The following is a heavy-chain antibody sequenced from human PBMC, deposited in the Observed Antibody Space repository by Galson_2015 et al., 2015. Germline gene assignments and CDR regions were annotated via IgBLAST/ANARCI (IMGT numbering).Heavy chain of an antibody. Sequence: SVKVSCKAAGYTLTSYGISWVRQAPEQGLEWLGWISAYNGNTSYAQDLQGRVTISTDTSTSPPYMELRCLRSDDPAWYYCTRAGIYWFDPWGQGTLVTVSS. J-gene: IGHJ5*02. CDR3: TRAGIYWFDP. V-gene: IGHV1-18*01. CDR1: GYTLTSYG. D-gene: IGHD1-14*01. CDR2: ISAYNGNT.